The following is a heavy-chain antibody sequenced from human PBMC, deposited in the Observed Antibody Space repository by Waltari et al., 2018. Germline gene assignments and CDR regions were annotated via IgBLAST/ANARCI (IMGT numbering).Heavy chain of an antibody. J-gene: IGHJ6*03. Sequence: EVQLVESGGGLVQPGGSLKLSCAASGFTLSGSAVHWVRQAAGIGMVWVGRMRSKANGFAIAYAASVEGRFIISRDDSKNTAYLQMNSLKAEYTAVYYCTSLEEVFLYYMNVWGKGTTVTISS. CDR1: GFTLSGSA. V-gene: IGHV3-73*02. D-gene: IGHD3-3*01. CDR2: MRSKANGFAI. CDR3: TSLEEVFLYYMNV.